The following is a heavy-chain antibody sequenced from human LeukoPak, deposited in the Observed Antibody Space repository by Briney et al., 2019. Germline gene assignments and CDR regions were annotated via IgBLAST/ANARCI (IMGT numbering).Heavy chain of an antibody. Sequence: SETLSLTCTVSGGSISSYYWNWIRQPPGKGLEWIGYIYYSGSTYYNPSLKSRVTISVDTSKNQFSLKLSSVTAADTAVYYCARDRGPYSGYDSYYFDYWGQGTLVTVSS. J-gene: IGHJ4*02. CDR3: ARDRGPYSGYDSYYFDY. V-gene: IGHV4-59*12. CDR2: IYYSGST. D-gene: IGHD5-12*01. CDR1: GGSISSYY.